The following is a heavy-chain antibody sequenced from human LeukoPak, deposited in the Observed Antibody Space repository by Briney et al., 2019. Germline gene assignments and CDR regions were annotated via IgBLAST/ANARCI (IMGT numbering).Heavy chain of an antibody. CDR3: VRGGSYSLPFDY. D-gene: IGHD1-26*01. J-gene: IGHJ4*02. Sequence: SETLSLTCTVSGGSISSGSYYWSWIRQPAGKGLEWIGRVYSSGSTNYNPSLKSRVTISVDTSKNQFSLKLSSVTAADTAVYYCVRGGSYSLPFDYWGQGTLVTISS. V-gene: IGHV4-61*02. CDR1: GGSISSGSYY. CDR2: VYSSGST.